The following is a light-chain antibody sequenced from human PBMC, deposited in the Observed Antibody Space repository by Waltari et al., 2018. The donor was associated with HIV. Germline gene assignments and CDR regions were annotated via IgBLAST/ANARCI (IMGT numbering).Light chain of an antibody. Sequence: SYVLTQPPSVSLAPGQTANITCRGSNLANKSVHWYQQKTGRAPKLLIFYDTGRPSGIPQRISGSNSGDTATLTIRRVGPGDEADYFCQVWDSSTDHVVFGGGTKLTVL. J-gene: IGLJ3*02. V-gene: IGLV3-21*04. CDR3: QVWDSSTDHVV. CDR2: YDT. CDR1: NLANKS.